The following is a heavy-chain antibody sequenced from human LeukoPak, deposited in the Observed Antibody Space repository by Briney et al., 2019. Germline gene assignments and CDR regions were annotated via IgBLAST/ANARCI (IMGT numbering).Heavy chain of an antibody. CDR2: IHYSGST. CDR1: GGSISSGGYY. V-gene: IGHV4-31*03. J-gene: IGHJ5*02. Sequence: PSETLSLTCTVSGGSISSGGYYWSWIRQHPGKGLEWIGYIHYSGSTYYNPSLKSRVTISVDTSKNQFSLKLSSVTAADTAVYYCARSGSPRAWFDPWGQGTLVTVSS. CDR3: ARSGSPRAWFDP.